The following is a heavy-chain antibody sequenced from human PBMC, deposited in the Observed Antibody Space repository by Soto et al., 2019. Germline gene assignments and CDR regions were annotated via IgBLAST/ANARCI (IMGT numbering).Heavy chain of an antibody. CDR1: GGTFGSYA. J-gene: IGHJ6*02. D-gene: IGHD2-2*01. CDR3: ARSQGSSTSLEIYYYYYYGMDV. CDR2: IIPIPGTA. Sequence: QVQLVQSGAEVKKPGSSVKVSCKASGGTFGSYAISWVRQAPGQGLEWMGGIIPIPGTANYAQKFQGRVTIAADESTSTGYMELGSLRSEETGVFYWARSQGSSTSLEIYYYYYYGMDVWGQGTTVTVSS. V-gene: IGHV1-69*01.